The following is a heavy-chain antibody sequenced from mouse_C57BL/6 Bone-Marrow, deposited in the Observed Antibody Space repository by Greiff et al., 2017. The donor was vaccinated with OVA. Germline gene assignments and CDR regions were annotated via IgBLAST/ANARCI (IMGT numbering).Heavy chain of an antibody. V-gene: IGHV1-54*01. CDR1: GYAFTNYL. CDR2: INPGSGGT. J-gene: IGHJ3*01. CDR3: ARRDYDGAWFAY. Sequence: VQLQQSGAELVRPGTSVKVSCKASGYAFTNYLIEWVKQRPGQGLEWIGVINPGSGGTNYNEKFKGKATLTADKSSSTAYMQLSSLTSEDSAVYFCARRDYDGAWFAYWGQGTLVTVSA. D-gene: IGHD2-4*01.